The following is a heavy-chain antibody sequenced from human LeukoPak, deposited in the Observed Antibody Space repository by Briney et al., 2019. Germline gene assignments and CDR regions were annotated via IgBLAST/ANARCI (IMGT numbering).Heavy chain of an antibody. Sequence: SETLSLTCAVYGGSFSGYYWSWIRQPPGKGREWIGEINHSGSTNYNPSPKSRVAISVDTSKNQFSLKLSSVTAADTAVYYCARGRLRGAKLDYWGQGTLVTVSS. V-gene: IGHV4-34*01. CDR2: INHSGST. CDR3: ARGRLRGAKLDY. D-gene: IGHD4/OR15-4a*01. J-gene: IGHJ4*02. CDR1: GGSFSGYY.